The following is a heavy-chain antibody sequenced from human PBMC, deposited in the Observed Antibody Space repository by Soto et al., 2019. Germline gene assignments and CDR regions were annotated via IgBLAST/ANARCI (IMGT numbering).Heavy chain of an antibody. J-gene: IGHJ5*02. Sequence: VASVKVSFKPCGFSFTGYYIHWLRHAPGQGLEWMGWINAHSGGTEYAQKFQGRVTLTRDTSIATAYLTLTSLTSDDTALYYCAKDLTRQLAYWLDPWGQGTQVTVSS. D-gene: IGHD6-6*01. V-gene: IGHV1-2*02. CDR2: INAHSGGT. CDR3: AKDLTRQLAYWLDP. CDR1: GFSFTGYY.